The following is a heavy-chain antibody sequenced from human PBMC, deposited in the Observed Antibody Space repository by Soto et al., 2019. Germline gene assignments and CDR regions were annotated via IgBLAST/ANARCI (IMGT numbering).Heavy chain of an antibody. J-gene: IGHJ4*02. V-gene: IGHV3-30*18. CDR1: GFTFSSYA. CDR2: ISYDGGNK. Sequence: QVQLAESGGGVVQPGSSLRLTCAGSGFTFSSYAMHWVRQAPGKGLKWVAVISYDGGNKYYVDSVKGRFTISRDNSENTLYVQMNRLRAEDTAVYYCAKDQGRGGYSYGYFSPYFDYWGQGTLVTVSS. CDR3: AKDQGRGGYSYGYFSPYFDY. D-gene: IGHD5-18*01.